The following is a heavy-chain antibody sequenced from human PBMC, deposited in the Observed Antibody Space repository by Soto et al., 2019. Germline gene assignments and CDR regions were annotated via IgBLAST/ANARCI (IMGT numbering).Heavy chain of an antibody. J-gene: IGHJ1*01. CDR2: IYYSGAT. CDR3: ESIEYSGYIQT. CDR1: VYCIITSSYD. V-gene: IGHV4-39*02. D-gene: IGHD6-6*01. Sequence: PSSTXSLTCYFSVYCIITSSYDWGWIRQPPGKGLEWIASIYYSGATYYNPSLQSRVTISVDTSNNRFSLTLSSLTAADQDVYFSESIEYSGYIQTWGQGSLV.